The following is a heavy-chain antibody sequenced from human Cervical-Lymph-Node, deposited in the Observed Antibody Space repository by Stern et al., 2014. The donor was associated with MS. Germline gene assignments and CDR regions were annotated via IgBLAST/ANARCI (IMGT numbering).Heavy chain of an antibody. CDR2: ISGYNGKI. CDR1: DYTFTSYG. V-gene: IGHV1-18*01. CDR3: ARDRWDRVFDY. D-gene: IGHD1-26*01. Sequence: QAQLVQSGAEVKKPGASVKVSCKASDYTFTSYGISWVRQAPGQGLEWMGWISGYNGKIDYAQKFQGRVTMTIDISTTTAYMELRSLKSDDTAVYYCARDRWDRVFDYWGQGTLVTVSS. J-gene: IGHJ4*02.